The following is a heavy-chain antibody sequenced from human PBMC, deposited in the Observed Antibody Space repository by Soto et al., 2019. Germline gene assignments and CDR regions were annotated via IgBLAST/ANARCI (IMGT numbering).Heavy chain of an antibody. CDR1: GGSFSGYY. V-gene: IGHV4-34*01. Sequence: QVQLQQWGAGLLKPSETLSLTCAVYGGSFSGYYWSWIRQPPGKGLEWIGEINHSGSTNYNPSLKSRVTISVDTSKNQFPLKLSSVTAADTAVYYCARGNYCSGGSCYYWFDPWGQGTLVTVSS. D-gene: IGHD2-15*01. CDR3: ARGNYCSGGSCYYWFDP. CDR2: INHSGST. J-gene: IGHJ5*02.